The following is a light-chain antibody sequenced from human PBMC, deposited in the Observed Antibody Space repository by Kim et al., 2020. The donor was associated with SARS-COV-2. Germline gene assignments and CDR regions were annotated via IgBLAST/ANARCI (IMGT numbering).Light chain of an antibody. V-gene: IGLV10-54*01. Sequence: GSTRAAWLQQNQRHPPKLLSDRNNTRPSGTSERLSASRSGNTASLTITGLQPEDQADYHCSAWDTSLTGWVFGGGTKVTVL. J-gene: IGLJ3*02. CDR2: RNN. CDR3: SAWDTSLTGWV. CDR1: GSTR.